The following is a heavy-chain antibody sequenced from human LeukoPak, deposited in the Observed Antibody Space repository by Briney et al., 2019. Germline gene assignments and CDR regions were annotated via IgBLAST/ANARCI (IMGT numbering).Heavy chain of an antibody. J-gene: IGHJ3*02. CDR1: GFTFSSYA. CDR2: ISGSGGST. D-gene: IGHD6-19*01. V-gene: IGHV3-23*01. CDR3: AKLGPARGIAVAGGFVGAFDI. Sequence: GGSLRLSCAASGFTFSSYAMSWVRQAPGKGLEWVSAISGSGGSTYYADSVKGRFTISRDNSKNTLYLQMNSLRAEDTAVYYCAKLGPARGIAVAGGFVGAFDIWGQGTMVTVSS.